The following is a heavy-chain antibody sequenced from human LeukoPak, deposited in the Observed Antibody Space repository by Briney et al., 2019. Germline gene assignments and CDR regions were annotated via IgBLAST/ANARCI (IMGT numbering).Heavy chain of an antibody. CDR1: GGSISSYY. CDR2: IYYSGST. CDR3: ARAKLVVVTAYMDV. J-gene: IGHJ6*03. V-gene: IGHV4-59*01. Sequence: SETLSLTCTVSGGSISSYYWSWIRQPPGKGLEWIGYIYYSGSTNCNPSLKSRVTISVDTSKNQFSLKLSSVTAADTAVYYCARAKLVVVTAYMDVWGQGTTVTVSS. D-gene: IGHD2-21*02.